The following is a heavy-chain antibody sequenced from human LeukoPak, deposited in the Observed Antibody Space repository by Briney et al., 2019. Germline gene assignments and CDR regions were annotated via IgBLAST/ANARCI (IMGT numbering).Heavy chain of an antibody. Sequence: GESLKISCKGSGYSFTSYWIGWVRQMPGKGLEWMGIIYPGDSDTGYSPSFQGQVTISADKSTSTAYLQWSSLKASDTAMYYCASQLAVAGNSFDYWGQGTLVTVSS. J-gene: IGHJ4*02. CDR1: GYSFTSYW. D-gene: IGHD6-19*01. V-gene: IGHV5-51*01. CDR3: ASQLAVAGNSFDY. CDR2: IYPGDSDT.